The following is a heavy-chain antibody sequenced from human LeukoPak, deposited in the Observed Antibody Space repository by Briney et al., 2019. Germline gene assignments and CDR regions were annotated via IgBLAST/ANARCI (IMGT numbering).Heavy chain of an antibody. V-gene: IGHV3-13*04. CDR2: IGTADDT. J-gene: IGHJ4*02. D-gene: IGHD3-22*01. CDR1: GFTFRRYD. Sequence: GGSLRLSCTASGFTFRRYDMHWVRQTPGKGLEWVSAIGTADDTYYAASVAGRFTVSRDDAENSFYLQMNSLRVGDTAVYYCARGDYYDNSGSPDYWGQGTLVTVSS. CDR3: ARGDYYDNSGSPDY.